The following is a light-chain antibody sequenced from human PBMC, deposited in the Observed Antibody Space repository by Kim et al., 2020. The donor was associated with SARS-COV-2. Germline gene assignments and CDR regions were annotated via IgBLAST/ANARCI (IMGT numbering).Light chain of an antibody. CDR1: QSISSY. CDR3: QQSYSTPLT. J-gene: IGKJ4*01. V-gene: IGKV1-39*01. Sequence: DIQMTQSPSCLSASVGDRVTITCRASQSISSYLNWYQQKPGKAPKLLIYAASSLQSGVPSRFSGGGSGTDFTLTISSLQPEDFATYYCQQSYSTPLTFGGGTKVDIK. CDR2: AAS.